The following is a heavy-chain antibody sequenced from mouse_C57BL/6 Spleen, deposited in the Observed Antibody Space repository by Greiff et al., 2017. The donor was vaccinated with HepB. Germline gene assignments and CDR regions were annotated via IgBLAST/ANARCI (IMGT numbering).Heavy chain of an antibody. Sequence: VKLMESGAELVKPGASVKLSCKASGYTFTSYWMQWVKQRPGQGLEWIGEIDPSDSYTNYNQKFKGKATLTVDTSSSTAYMQLSSLTSEDSAVYYCARRVLYDYDGGGYFDVWGTGTTVTVSS. V-gene: IGHV1-50*01. CDR2: IDPSDSYT. D-gene: IGHD2-4*01. J-gene: IGHJ1*03. CDR3: ARRVLYDYDGGGYFDV. CDR1: GYTFTSYW.